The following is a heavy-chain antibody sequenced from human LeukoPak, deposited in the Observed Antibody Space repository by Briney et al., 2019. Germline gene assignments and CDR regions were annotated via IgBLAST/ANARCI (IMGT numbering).Heavy chain of an antibody. V-gene: IGHV1-8*03. J-gene: IGHJ5*02. CDR1: GYTFTGYY. Sequence: GASVKVSCKASGYTFTGYYMHWVRQAPGQGLEWMGWMNPNSGNTGYAQKFQGRVTITRNTSISTAYMELSSLRSEDTAVYYCARDPGGAGGAWFDPWGQGTLVTVSS. D-gene: IGHD2-8*02. CDR2: MNPNSGNT. CDR3: ARDPGGAGGAWFDP.